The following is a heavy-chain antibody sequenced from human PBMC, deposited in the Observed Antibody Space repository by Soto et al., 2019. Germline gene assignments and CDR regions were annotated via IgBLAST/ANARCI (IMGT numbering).Heavy chain of an antibody. Sequence: EVQLVESGGGLVKPGGSLRLSCAASGFTFSSNAMNWVRQAPGKGLEWVSSISSSSSYIYYADSVKGRFTTSRDNAKKSLYLQMNSLRAEDTAVYYCARVVGHCSGGSCSGCWGQGTLVTVSS. D-gene: IGHD2-15*01. CDR1: GFTFSSNA. CDR2: ISSSSSYI. V-gene: IGHV3-21*01. CDR3: ARVVGHCSGGSCSGC. J-gene: IGHJ4*02.